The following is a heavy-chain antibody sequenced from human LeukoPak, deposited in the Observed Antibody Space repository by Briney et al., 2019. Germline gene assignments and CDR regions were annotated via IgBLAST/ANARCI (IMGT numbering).Heavy chain of an antibody. CDR3: ATVTGDGAFDI. Sequence: PGRSLRLSCAASGFTFSSYGMHWVRQAPGKGLEWVALIWYGGSNKYYADSVRGRFTISRDNSKNTLYLQMNSLRAEDTAVYYCATVTGDGAFDIWGQGTMVTVSS. CDR2: IWYGGSNK. D-gene: IGHD7-27*01. V-gene: IGHV3-33*08. CDR1: GFTFSSYG. J-gene: IGHJ3*02.